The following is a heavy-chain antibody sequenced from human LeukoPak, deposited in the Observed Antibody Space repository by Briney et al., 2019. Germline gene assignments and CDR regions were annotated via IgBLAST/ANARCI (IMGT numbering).Heavy chain of an antibody. CDR2: INPDNGDI. V-gene: IGHV1-2*02. CDR1: GYTFSAYD. Sequence: ASVKASCKASGYTFSAYDMHWFRQAPGQGLEWMGWINPDNGDIDSAQRFQGRVTLTRDTSISTAYMELNRLTSDDTAVYYCARGPSTAAFDIWGQGTMVTVSS. J-gene: IGHJ3*02. D-gene: IGHD6-13*01. CDR3: ARGPSTAAFDI.